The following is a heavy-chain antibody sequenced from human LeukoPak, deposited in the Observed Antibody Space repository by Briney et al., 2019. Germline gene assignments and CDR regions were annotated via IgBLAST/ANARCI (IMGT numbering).Heavy chain of an antibody. J-gene: IGHJ4*02. CDR3: ARDWGQRGVGATLAN. CDR2: INPSGGST. Sequence: ASVKVSCKASGYTFTSYYMHWVRQAPGQGLEWMGIINPSGGSTSYAQKFQGRVTMTRDMSTSTIYMELSSLRSEDTAVYYCARDWGQRGVGATLANWGQGTLVIVSS. D-gene: IGHD1-26*01. V-gene: IGHV1-46*01. CDR1: GYTFTSYY.